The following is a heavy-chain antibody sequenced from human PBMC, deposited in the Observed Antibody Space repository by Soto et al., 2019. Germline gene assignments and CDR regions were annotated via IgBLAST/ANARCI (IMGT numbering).Heavy chain of an antibody. D-gene: IGHD2-2*01. Sequence: GASVKVSCKASGYTFTSYYMHWVRQAPGQGLEWMGIINPSGGSTSYAQKFQGRVTMTRDTSTSTVYMELSSLRSEDTAVYYCARERTPGYCSSTSCYYYYGMDVWGQGTTV. CDR2: INPSGGST. V-gene: IGHV1-46*01. J-gene: IGHJ6*02. CDR1: GYTFTSYY. CDR3: ARERTPGYCSSTSCYYYYGMDV.